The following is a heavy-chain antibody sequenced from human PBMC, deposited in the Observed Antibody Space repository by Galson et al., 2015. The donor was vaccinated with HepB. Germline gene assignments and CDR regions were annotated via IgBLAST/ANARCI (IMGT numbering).Heavy chain of an antibody. J-gene: IGHJ6*02. Sequence: SLRLSCAASGFTFSSYAMHWVRQAPGKGLEWVAVISYDGSNKYYADSVKGRFTISRDNSKNTLYLQMNSLRAEDTAVYYSARGRGNGYYYYGMDVWGQGTTVTVSS. CDR3: ARGRGNGYYYYGMDV. CDR2: ISYDGSNK. V-gene: IGHV3-30*04. D-gene: IGHD4-23*01. CDR1: GFTFSSYA.